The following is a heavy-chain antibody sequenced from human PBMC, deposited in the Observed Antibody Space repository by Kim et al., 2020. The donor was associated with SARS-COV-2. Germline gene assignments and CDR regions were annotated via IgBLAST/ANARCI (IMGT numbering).Heavy chain of an antibody. CDR1: GGSISSSSYY. CDR3: ARRGGYCSGGSCYPIFDF. V-gene: IGHV4-39*01. D-gene: IGHD2-15*01. Sequence: SETLSLTCTVSGGSISSSSYYWGWIRQPPGKGLEWIGSIYYSGSTYYNPSLKSRVTISVDTSKNQFSLKLSSVTAADTAVYYCARRGGYCSGGSCYPIFDFWGPGTLVTVSS. CDR2: IYYSGST. J-gene: IGHJ4*02.